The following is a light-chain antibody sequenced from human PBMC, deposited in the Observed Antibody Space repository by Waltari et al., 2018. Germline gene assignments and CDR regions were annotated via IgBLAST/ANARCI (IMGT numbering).Light chain of an antibody. CDR1: QKLFYSHNNKNY. V-gene: IGKV4-1*01. CDR3: QQYYSTPPT. Sequence: DVVMTQSPDSLAVSLGARATLNCKSGQKLFYSHNNKNYFGWDQQKPGQPTKLLIYWASTREAGVPDRCSGSGSRTDFQLTSSRLQAEDVAVYYRQQYYSTPPTFGQGTKLEIK. CDR2: WAS. J-gene: IGKJ2*01.